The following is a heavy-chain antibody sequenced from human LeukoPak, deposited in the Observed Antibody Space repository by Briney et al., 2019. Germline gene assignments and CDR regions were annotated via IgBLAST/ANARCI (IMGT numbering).Heavy chain of an antibody. CDR2: ISWNSGNI. CDR3: AKVYGGYSYGLDY. D-gene: IGHD5-18*01. CDR1: GFTFDDYA. V-gene: IGHV3-9*01. Sequence: GGSLRLSCAASGFTFDDYAMHWVRQAPGKGLEWVSGISWNSGNIGYADSVKGRFTISRDNAKNSLYLQMNSLRAEDTALYYCAKVYGGYSYGLDYWGQGTLVTVSS. J-gene: IGHJ4*02.